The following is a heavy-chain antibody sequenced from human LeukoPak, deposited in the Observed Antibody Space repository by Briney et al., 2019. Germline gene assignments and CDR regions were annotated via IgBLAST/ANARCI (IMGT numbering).Heavy chain of an antibody. Sequence: SQTLSLTCTVSGGSISSGGYYWSWIRQHPGKGLEWIGYIYYSGSTYYNPSLKSRVTISVDTSKNQFSLKLSSVTAADTAVYYCARGGAYRSSSADYWGQGTLVTVSS. J-gene: IGHJ4*02. D-gene: IGHD6-13*01. CDR1: GGSISSGGYY. CDR3: ARGGAYRSSSADY. V-gene: IGHV4-31*03. CDR2: IYYSGST.